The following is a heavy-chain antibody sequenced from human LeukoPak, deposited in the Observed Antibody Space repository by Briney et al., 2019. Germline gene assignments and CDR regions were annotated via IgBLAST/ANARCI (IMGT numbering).Heavy chain of an antibody. CDR2: INPSGGTT. D-gene: IGHD3-10*01. J-gene: IGHJ6*02. CDR1: GYTFINYY. V-gene: IGHV1-46*01. Sequence: ASVKVSCKASGYTFINYYVHWVRQAPGQGLEWMGIINPSGGTTTYAQKIQDRVTLTRDTSTSTVYMELSSLRSDDTSVYYCAREGYGSGRRLGMGVWGQGTTVTVSS. CDR3: AREGYGSGRRLGMGV.